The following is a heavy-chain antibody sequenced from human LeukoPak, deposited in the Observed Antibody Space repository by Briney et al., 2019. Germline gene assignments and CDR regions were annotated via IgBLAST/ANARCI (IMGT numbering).Heavy chain of an antibody. CDR1: GFTLSSYS. V-gene: IGHV3-21*01. D-gene: IGHD3-3*01. J-gene: IGHJ6*02. Sequence: PGGSLRLSCAASGFTLSSYSMNWVRQAPGKGLEWVSSISSSSSYIYYADSVKGRFTISRDNAKNSLYLQMNSLRAEDTAVYYCARDPRTKLYSYGMDVWGQGTTVTVSS. CDR3: ARDPRTKLYSYGMDV. CDR2: ISSSSSYI.